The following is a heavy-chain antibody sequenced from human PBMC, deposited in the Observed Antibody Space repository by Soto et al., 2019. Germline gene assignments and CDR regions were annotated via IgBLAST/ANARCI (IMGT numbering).Heavy chain of an antibody. J-gene: IGHJ6*01. CDR3: ARERGGGFGDV. D-gene: IGHD3-10*01. V-gene: IGHV3-74*01. CDR2: STSDGSST. Sequence: EVQLVESGGGLVQTGGSLRLSCAASGFTFSTYYMNWVRQVPGKGLVCVARSTSDGSSTTYADSVKGRFTISRDNAKNTLYLQMNSLRAEDTAVYSCARERGGGFGDVWGQGTTVTVSS. CDR1: GFTFSTYY.